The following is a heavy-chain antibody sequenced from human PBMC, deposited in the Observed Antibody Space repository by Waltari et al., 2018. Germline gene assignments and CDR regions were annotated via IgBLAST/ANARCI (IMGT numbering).Heavy chain of an antibody. CDR2: IKSKTDGGTT. J-gene: IGHJ4*02. CDR3: TTALTRITMVRGVENY. CDR1: GFTFSNAW. V-gene: IGHV3-15*07. Sequence: EVQLVESGGGLVKPGGSLRLSCAASGFTFSNAWMNWVRQAPGEGLEWVGRIKSKTDGGTTDYAAPVKGRFTISRDDSKNTLYLQMNSLKTEDTAVYYCTTALTRITMVRGVENYWGQGTLVTVSS. D-gene: IGHD3-10*01.